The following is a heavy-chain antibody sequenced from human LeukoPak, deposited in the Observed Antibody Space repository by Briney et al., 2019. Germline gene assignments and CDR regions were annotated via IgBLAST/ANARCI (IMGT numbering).Heavy chain of an antibody. CDR1: GYTFTNYY. Sequence: ASVKVSCKASGYTFTNYYIHWVRQAPGQGLEWMGITDPIGGSTDYAQKFQGRVTMTRDTSTSTVYMELSSLRSEDSAVYYCARWTTTYLDYWGQGTLVTVSS. D-gene: IGHD4-11*01. CDR2: TDPIGGST. CDR3: ARWTTTYLDY. J-gene: IGHJ4*02. V-gene: IGHV1-46*01.